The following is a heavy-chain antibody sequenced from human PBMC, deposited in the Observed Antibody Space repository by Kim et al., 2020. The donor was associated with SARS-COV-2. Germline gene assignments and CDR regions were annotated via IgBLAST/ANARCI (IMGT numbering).Heavy chain of an antibody. CDR3: ARSGQQLVRDY. D-gene: IGHD6-13*01. V-gene: IGHV3-53*01. CDR2: T. J-gene: IGHJ4*02. Sequence: TEYADSMKCLFTISRDNSKNTLYLQMNSRRAEDTAVYYCARSGQQLVRDYWGQGTLVTVSS.